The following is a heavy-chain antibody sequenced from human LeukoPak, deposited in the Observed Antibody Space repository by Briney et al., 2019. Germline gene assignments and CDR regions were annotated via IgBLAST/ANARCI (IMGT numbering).Heavy chain of an antibody. D-gene: IGHD2-15*01. CDR2: IKGDGSKI. J-gene: IGHJ4*02. CDR3: ARDGSCFDF. CDR1: GFTFSEYW. V-gene: IGHV3-7*01. Sequence: GGSLRPSCGASGFTFSEYWMSWVRQAPGRRPEWVANIKGDGSKIYYVDSVKGRFTISRDNDKNSLYLQMNNLRVEDTAVYHCARDGSCFDFWGQGALVTVSS.